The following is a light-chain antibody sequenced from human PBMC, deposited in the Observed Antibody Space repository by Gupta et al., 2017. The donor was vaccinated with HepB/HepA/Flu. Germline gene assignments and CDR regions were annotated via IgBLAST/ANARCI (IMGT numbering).Light chain of an antibody. V-gene: IGKV1-33*01. Sequence: DIQMTQSPSSLSASVGDRVTITCQASQDISNYLNWYQQKPGKAPKLLIYDASKLETGVPSRFSGSGSGTDFTFTISSLQPEDIATYYCQQDDNLPHTFGGGTKLEIK. CDR3: QQDDNLPHT. J-gene: IGKJ4*01. CDR2: DAS. CDR1: QDISNY.